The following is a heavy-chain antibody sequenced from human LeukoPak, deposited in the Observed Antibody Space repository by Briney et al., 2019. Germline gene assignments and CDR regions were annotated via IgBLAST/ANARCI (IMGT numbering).Heavy chain of an antibody. V-gene: IGHV1-8*01. CDR3: ARGRAAVASFDY. CDR2: MNPNSGNT. D-gene: IGHD6-19*01. J-gene: IGHJ4*02. CDR1: GYTFTSYD. Sequence: ASVKVSCKASGYTFTSYDINWVRQATGQGLEWMGWMNPNSGNTGYAQKFQGRVTMTRNTSISTAYMELSSLRSEDTAVYCCARGRAAVASFDYWGQGTLVTVSS.